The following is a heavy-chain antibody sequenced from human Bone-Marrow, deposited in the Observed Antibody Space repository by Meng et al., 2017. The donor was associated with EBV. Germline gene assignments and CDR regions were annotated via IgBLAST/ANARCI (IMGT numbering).Heavy chain of an antibody. Sequence: LVLSGAEVEKPGASVSVSCKPSGYSSAAFYMHCVRQAPGQGVEWLGQISTSNGASKYAQQFQGRVTMTWDTSTSTAYMELNRLRSTDTAIYYCAKSGWNPSWGQGTLVTVSS. D-gene: IGHD6-19*01. CDR2: ISTSNGAS. CDR3: AKSGWNPS. J-gene: IGHJ4*02. V-gene: IGHV1-2*06. CDR1: GYSSAAFY.